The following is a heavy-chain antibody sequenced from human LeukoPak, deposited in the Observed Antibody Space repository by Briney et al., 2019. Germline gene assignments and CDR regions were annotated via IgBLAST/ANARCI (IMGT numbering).Heavy chain of an antibody. Sequence: SETLSLTCAVFGGSFSGYYWSWIRQPPEKGLEWIGEIKHSGSTYYNPSLKSRVTMSVDTSKNHFSLKLNSVTAADTAVYYCARGNPTTAQTFDAWGQGTLVTVSS. CDR3: ARGNPTTAQTFDA. D-gene: IGHD4-4*01. V-gene: IGHV4-34*01. CDR1: GGSFSGYY. J-gene: IGHJ4*01. CDR2: IKHSGST.